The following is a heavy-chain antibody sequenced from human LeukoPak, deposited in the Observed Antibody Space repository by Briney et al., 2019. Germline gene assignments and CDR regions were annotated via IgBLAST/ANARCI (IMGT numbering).Heavy chain of an antibody. V-gene: IGHV3-21*01. CDR3: ARDTLGGSYRTLDY. CDR2: ISSSSSYI. J-gene: IGHJ4*02. D-gene: IGHD1-26*01. Sequence: PGGSLRLSCAASGFTFSSYTMNWVRQAPGKGLEWVSLISSSSSYIYYADSVKGRFTISRDNAKNSLHLQMNSLRAEDTAVYYCARDTLGGSYRTLDYWGQGTLVTVSS. CDR1: GFTFSSYT.